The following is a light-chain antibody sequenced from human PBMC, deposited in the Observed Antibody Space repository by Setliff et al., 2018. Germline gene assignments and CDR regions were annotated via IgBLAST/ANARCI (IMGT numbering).Light chain of an antibody. V-gene: IGLV1-44*01. J-gene: IGLJ1*01. Sequence: VLTQPPSASGTPGQRVTISCSGSSANIGRYTVNWYQQLPGTAPKLLIYTNSQRPSGVPDRFSGSKSGTSGSLAISGLRSEDEADYYCAAWDGSLLAYVFGTGTKVTVL. CDR2: TNS. CDR3: AAWDGSLLAYV. CDR1: SANIGRYT.